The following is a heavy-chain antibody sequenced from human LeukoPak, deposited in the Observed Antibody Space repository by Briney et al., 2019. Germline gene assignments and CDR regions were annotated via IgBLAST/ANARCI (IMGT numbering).Heavy chain of an antibody. CDR1: GGSISSYY. J-gene: IGHJ6*02. Sequence: SETLSLTCTVSGGSISSYYWSWIRQPPGKGLEWIGYIYYSGSTNYNPSLKSRVTISVDTSKDQFSLKLSSVTAADTAVYYCARDRGSGVPYYYGMDVWGQGTTVTVSS. D-gene: IGHD3-10*01. CDR2: IYYSGST. V-gene: IGHV4-59*01. CDR3: ARDRGSGVPYYYGMDV.